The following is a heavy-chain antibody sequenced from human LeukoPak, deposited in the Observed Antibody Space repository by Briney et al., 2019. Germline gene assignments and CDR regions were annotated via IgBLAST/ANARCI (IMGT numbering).Heavy chain of an antibody. CDR2: INYSGST. V-gene: IGHV4-34*01. J-gene: IGHJ1*01. CDR3: ARVRRHTLLYFQH. CDR1: GGSFSSYY. D-gene: IGHD2-15*01. Sequence: SESLSLTCAASGGSFSSYYWNWIRQPPGRGLEWIAEINYSGSTNYNPSLESRLSTSVDTTKNQFTLELSSVTAADTDVYYCARVRRHTLLYFQHWGQGTLVTVSS.